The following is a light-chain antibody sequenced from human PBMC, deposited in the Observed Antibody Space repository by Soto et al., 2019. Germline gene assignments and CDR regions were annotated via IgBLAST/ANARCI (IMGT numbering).Light chain of an antibody. Sequence: DIQMTQSPSSLSASVGDRVTITCRASQDLSNYLAWYQQKPGKVPKLLIYAASTLHSGVPSRFSVSGSGTDFTLTISGLQPEDVANYYCQNYNGAPWTFGQGNKVEIE. CDR1: QDLSNY. CDR3: QNYNGAPWT. J-gene: IGKJ1*01. V-gene: IGKV1-27*01. CDR2: AAS.